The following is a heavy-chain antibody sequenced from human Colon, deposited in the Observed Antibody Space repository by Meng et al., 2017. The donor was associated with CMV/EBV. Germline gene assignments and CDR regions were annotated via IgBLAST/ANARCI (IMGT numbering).Heavy chain of an antibody. CDR2: IDNDEKT. J-gene: IGHJ3*01. D-gene: IGHD3/OR15-3a*01. CDR3: ASRRPLSSPGLVISHRITDVFDL. CDR1: DFTVSTNY. V-gene: IGHV3-53*01. Sequence: GGSLRLSCGPSDFTVSTNYMSWVRQAPGTGLECVSLIDNDEKTYYADSVKGRFTIYRDNSKNTLFLQMNNLRAEDTAVYYCASRRPLSSPGLVISHRITDVFDLWGQGTVVTVSS.